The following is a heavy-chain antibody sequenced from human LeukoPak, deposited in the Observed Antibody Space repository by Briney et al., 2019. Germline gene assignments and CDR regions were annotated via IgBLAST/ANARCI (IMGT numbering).Heavy chain of an antibody. CDR2: INPNSGGT. CDR3: ARDRRSGGSNPPDAFDI. V-gene: IGHV1-2*02. D-gene: IGHD2-15*01. Sequence: ASVKVSCKASGYTFTGYYMHWVRQAPGQGLEWMGWINPNSGGTNYAQKFQGRVTMTRDTSISTAYMELSRLRSDDTAVYYCARDRRSGGSNPPDAFDIWGQGTMVTVSS. J-gene: IGHJ3*02. CDR1: GYTFTGYY.